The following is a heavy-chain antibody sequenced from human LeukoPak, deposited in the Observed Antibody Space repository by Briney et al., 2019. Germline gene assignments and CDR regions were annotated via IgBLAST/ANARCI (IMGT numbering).Heavy chain of an antibody. J-gene: IGHJ5*02. Sequence: GASVKVSCKASGYTFNHNYLRWVRQAPGQGLEWMGWINPNNPATHSSHKFQGRVTMTSDSSISTVYSEVNRLKPDDTAVYFCARVRDYSNSPFNWFDAWGQGTLVIVSS. CDR3: ARVRDYSNSPFNWFDA. CDR2: INPNNPAT. D-gene: IGHD6-6*01. V-gene: IGHV1-2*07. CDR1: GYTFNHNY.